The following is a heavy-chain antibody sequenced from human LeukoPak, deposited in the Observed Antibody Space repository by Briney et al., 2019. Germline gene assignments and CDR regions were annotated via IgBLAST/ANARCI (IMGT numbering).Heavy chain of an antibody. V-gene: IGHV4-39*01. D-gene: IGHD2-8*01. CDR1: GAAISTTSYY. CDR3: ARGRNGDLDS. J-gene: IGHJ4*02. CDR2: IYYTGST. Sequence: SETLSLTCTVSGAAISTTSYYGVWIRQPPGKGLEWIGSIYYTGSTNYNPPLKSRVTLSVDTSANEFSVGLTSVTAADTAVYYCARGRNGDLDSWGQGTLVTVSS.